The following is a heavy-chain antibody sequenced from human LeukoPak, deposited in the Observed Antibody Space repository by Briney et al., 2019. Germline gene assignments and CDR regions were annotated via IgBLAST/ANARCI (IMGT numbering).Heavy chain of an antibody. J-gene: IGHJ4*02. V-gene: IGHV3-23*01. CDR1: GFTFSSYA. Sequence: PGGSLRLSCAASGFTFSSYAMGWVRQAPGKGLEWVSAISGSGGSTYYADSVKGRFTISRDNSKNTLYLQMNSLRAEDTAVYYCAKCETYYYGSGSYHFDYWGQGTLVTVSS. CDR2: ISGSGGST. CDR3: AKCETYYYGSGSYHFDY. D-gene: IGHD3-10*01.